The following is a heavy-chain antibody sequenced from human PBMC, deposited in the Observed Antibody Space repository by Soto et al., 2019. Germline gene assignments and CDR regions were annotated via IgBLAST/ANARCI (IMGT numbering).Heavy chain of an antibody. D-gene: IGHD3-16*01. V-gene: IGHV4-31*03. J-gene: IGHJ6*02. Sequence: QVQLQESGPGLVKPSQTLSLTCTVSGASTSSVGSYWSWIRQHPGKGLEWIGYIYYSGTTDYNPTPRGRVTRSLDTSKNQFSLRLSSVTAPATAVYYCSRAFAPRNYYCDGMDGWGQGTAVTVSS. CDR2: IYYSGTT. CDR1: GASTSSVGSY. CDR3: SRAFAPRNYYCDGMDG.